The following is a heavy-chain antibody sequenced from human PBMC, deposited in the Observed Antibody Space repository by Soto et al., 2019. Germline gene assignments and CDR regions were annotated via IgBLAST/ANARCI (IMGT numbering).Heavy chain of an antibody. CDR1: GDSIASGPYY. Sequence: QVQLQESGPGLVKPSQTLSLTCTVSGDSIASGPYYWTWIRQHPGKGLEWIGNIFYTGSTYYNPSLQSRVSISVDTSKNQFSLRLTSVPAADTAIYYCARDRVRRDNKPYGMDVWGQGTTVTVSS. V-gene: IGHV4-31*03. CDR2: IFYTGST. J-gene: IGHJ6*02. CDR3: ARDRVRRDNKPYGMDV. D-gene: IGHD2-21*01.